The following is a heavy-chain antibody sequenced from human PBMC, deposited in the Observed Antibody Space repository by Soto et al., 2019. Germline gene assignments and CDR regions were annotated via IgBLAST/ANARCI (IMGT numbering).Heavy chain of an antibody. CDR1: GFIFNNAW. J-gene: IGHJ6*02. Sequence: GGSLRLSCAASGFIFNNAWINWVRQAPGKGLEWVGRIKSKVDGGTSDFAAPVKGRFAISRDDSKNTVYLEMNSLKTEDTAMYYCTTDVDYYDSSGPPGYGMDVWGQGTTVTVSS. V-gene: IGHV3-15*07. CDR2: IKSKVDGGTS. CDR3: TTDVDYYDSSGPPGYGMDV. D-gene: IGHD3-22*01.